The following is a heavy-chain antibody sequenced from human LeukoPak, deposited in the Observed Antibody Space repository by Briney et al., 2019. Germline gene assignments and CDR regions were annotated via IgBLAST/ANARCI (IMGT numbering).Heavy chain of an antibody. J-gene: IGHJ4*02. CDR1: GFTFSSYE. CDR2: ISSSGSTI. D-gene: IGHD3-16*01. Sequence: LPGGSLRLPCAASGFTFSSYEMNWVRQAPGKGMEWVSYISSSGSTIYYADSVKGRFTISRDNAKNSLYLQMNSLSAEDTAVYYCARGADPADWGQGTLVTVSS. CDR3: ARGADPAD. V-gene: IGHV3-48*03.